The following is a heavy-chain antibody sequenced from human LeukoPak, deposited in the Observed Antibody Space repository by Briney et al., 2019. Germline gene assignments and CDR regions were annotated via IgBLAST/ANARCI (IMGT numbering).Heavy chain of an antibody. J-gene: IGHJ3*02. D-gene: IGHD3-22*01. V-gene: IGHV4-38-2*02. Sequence: SETLSLTCTVSGYSISSGYYWGWIRQPPGKGLEWIGSVYHSGSTYYNPSLKSRVTISVDTSKNQFSLRLSSVTAADTAVYYCARYYYDSSPRSAFDIWGQGTMVTVSS. CDR1: GYSISSGYY. CDR3: ARYYYDSSPRSAFDI. CDR2: VYHSGST.